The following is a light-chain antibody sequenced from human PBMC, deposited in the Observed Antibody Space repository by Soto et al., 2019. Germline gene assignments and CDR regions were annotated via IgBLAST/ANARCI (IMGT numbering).Light chain of an antibody. CDR1: QSVSSN. CDR3: QQYNFRWT. V-gene: IGKV3-15*01. J-gene: IGKJ1*01. Sequence: EIVMTQSPATLSVSPGERATLSCRASQSVSSNLAWYQHTPGQAPRLLIYGASTRATGIPARFSGSGSGTEFTLTISSLQSEDFAVYFCQQYNFRWTFGQGTKV. CDR2: GAS.